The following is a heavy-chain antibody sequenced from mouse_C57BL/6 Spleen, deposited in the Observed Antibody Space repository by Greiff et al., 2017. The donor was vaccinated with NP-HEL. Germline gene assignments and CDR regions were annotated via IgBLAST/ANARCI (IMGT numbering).Heavy chain of an antibody. Sequence: VQLQQSGAELVKPGASVKLSCKASGYTFTEYTIHWVKQRSGQGLEWIGWFYPGSGSIKYNEKFKDKATLTADKSSSTVYMELSRLTSEDSAVYFCARHEEDYYGSSYWYFDVWGTGTTVTVSS. D-gene: IGHD1-1*01. V-gene: IGHV1-62-2*01. CDR3: ARHEEDYYGSSYWYFDV. CDR1: GYTFTEYT. CDR2: FYPGSGSI. J-gene: IGHJ1*03.